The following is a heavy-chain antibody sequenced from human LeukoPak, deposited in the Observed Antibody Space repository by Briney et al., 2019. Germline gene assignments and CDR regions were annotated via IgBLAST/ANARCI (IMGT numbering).Heavy chain of an antibody. Sequence: PGGSLRLSCTASGFTFCDYAMSWFRQAPGKGLEWVGFIRSKAYGGTTEYAASVKGRFTISRDDSKSIAYLQMNSLKTEDTAVYYCTRDSYSSQLAYYWGQGTLVTVSS. J-gene: IGHJ4*02. CDR2: IRSKAYGGTT. D-gene: IGHD2-2*01. CDR3: TRDSYSSQLAYY. CDR1: GFTFCDYA. V-gene: IGHV3-49*03.